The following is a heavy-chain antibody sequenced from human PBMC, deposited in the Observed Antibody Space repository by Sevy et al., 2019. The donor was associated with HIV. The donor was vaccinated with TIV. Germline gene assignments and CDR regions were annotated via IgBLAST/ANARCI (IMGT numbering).Heavy chain of an antibody. J-gene: IGHJ3*02. V-gene: IGHV3-30*04. CDR3: ARREAFDI. CDR2: ISYDGSNK. CDR1: GFTFSSYA. Sequence: GGSLRLSCAASGFTFSSYAMHWVRQAPGKGLEWVAVISYDGSNKYYADSVKGRFTISRDNSKNTLYLQMNSLRAEDTAVYYCARREAFDISGQGTLVTVSS.